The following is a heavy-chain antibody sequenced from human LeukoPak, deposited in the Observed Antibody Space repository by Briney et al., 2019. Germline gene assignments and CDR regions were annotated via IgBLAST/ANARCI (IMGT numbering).Heavy chain of an antibody. CDR2: ISSSGSTI. CDR3: ARAPRGGSSTRGYYYYGMDV. D-gene: IGHD6-13*01. J-gene: IGHJ6*04. CDR1: GFTFSSYE. V-gene: IGHV3-48*03. Sequence: GGSLRLSCAASGFTFSSYEMNWVRQAPGKGREWVSYISSSGSTIYYADSVKGRFTISRDNDKNSLYLQMNSLRAEDTAVYYRARAPRGGSSTRGYYYYGMDVWGKGTTVTVSS.